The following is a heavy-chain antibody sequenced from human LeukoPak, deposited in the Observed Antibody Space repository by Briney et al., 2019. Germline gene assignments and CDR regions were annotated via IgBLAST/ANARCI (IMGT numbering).Heavy chain of an antibody. CDR1: GGSISSSSYY. D-gene: IGHD4-11*01. CDR2: IYYSGST. J-gene: IGHJ6*03. V-gene: IGHV4-39*07. Sequence: PSETLSLTCTVSGGSISSSSYYWGWIRQPPGKGLEWIGSIYYSGSTYYNPSLKSRVTISVDTSKNQFSLKLSSVTAADTAVYYCARTTEGGYSNGYFYYYYMDVWGKGTTVTISS. CDR3: ARTTEGGYSNGYFYYYYMDV.